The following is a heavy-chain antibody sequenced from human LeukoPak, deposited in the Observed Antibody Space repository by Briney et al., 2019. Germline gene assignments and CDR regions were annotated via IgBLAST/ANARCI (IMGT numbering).Heavy chain of an antibody. CDR3: VKEFGQTPAAIAY. CDR1: GFPFDDYA. V-gene: IGHV3-9*01. D-gene: IGHD2-2*01. CDR2: IRWSTDSV. J-gene: IGHJ4*02. Sequence: PGGSLRLSCAASGFPFDDYAMHWVRQAPGKGLEWVSGIRWSTDSVCYADSMRGRFTIAREKAKNSLYLQMKRLRAEATAPYYCVKEFGQTPAAIAYWGQGTLATVYS.